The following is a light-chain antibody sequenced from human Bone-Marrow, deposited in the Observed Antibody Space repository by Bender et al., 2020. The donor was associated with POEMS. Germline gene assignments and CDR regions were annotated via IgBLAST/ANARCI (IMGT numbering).Light chain of an antibody. J-gene: IGLJ2*01. V-gene: IGLV2-23*02. Sequence: QSALTQPASVSGSPGQLITISCTGTSSDIGSYNLVSWYQKHPGKAPKFVIYEVSKRPSGVSNRFSGSKSGNTASLTISGLQAEDEADYYCCSFGTSSNFVIFGGGTKLTVL. CDR1: SSDIGSYNL. CDR2: EVS. CDR3: CSFGTSSNFVI.